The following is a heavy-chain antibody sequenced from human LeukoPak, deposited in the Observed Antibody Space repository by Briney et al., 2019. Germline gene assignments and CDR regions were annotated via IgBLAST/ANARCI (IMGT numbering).Heavy chain of an antibody. D-gene: IGHD3-22*01. CDR3: ARRPANYYDTSGYPVLDY. V-gene: IGHV5-51*01. CDR1: GYSFSSYW. J-gene: IGHJ4*02. CDR2: IFPDDFDT. Sequence: GESLKISCKGSGYSFSSYWIAWVRQMPGKGLEWMGIIFPDDFDTRYSPSFQGQVTISVDKSIGTAYLQWSSLKASDTAMYYCARRPANYYDTSGYPVLDYWGQGTLVTVSS.